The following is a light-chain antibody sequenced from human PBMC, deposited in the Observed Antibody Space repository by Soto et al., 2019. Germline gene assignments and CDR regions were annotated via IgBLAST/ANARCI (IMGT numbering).Light chain of an antibody. CDR2: EVS. CDR1: SSDVGGYNY. CDR3: SSYAGSKNYV. Sequence: QSALTQPPSASGSPGQSVTISCTGTSSDVGGYNYVAWYQQHPGKAPKLMIYEVSKRPSGVPDRFSGSKSGNTASLTVSGLQADDDADYYCSSYAGSKNYVFGTGTKVTVL. J-gene: IGLJ1*01. V-gene: IGLV2-8*01.